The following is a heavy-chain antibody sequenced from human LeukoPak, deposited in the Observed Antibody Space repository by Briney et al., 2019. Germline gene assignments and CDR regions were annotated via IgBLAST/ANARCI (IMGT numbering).Heavy chain of an antibody. J-gene: IGHJ4*02. CDR2: ISSTSSTI. Sequence: GGSLRLSCAASGFTFSSYSINWVRQAPGKGLEWVSYISSTSSTIHYADSVKGRFTISRDNAKNSLYLQMNSLRADDTAVYYCARVSYDSIDYWGQGTLVTVSS. V-gene: IGHV3-48*01. D-gene: IGHD3-22*01. CDR1: GFTFSSYS. CDR3: ARVSYDSIDY.